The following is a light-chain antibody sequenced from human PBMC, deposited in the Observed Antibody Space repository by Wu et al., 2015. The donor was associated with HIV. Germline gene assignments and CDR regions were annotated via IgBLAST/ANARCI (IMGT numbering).Light chain of an antibody. J-gene: IGKJ5*01. CDR1: ENIRNNN. V-gene: IGKV3-20*01. CDR3: QQYGSA. CDR2: AAS. Sequence: IVLTQSPGTLSLSPGERATLSCRASENIRNNNLGWYQQRPGQAPRLLVYAASNRATGIADRFSGSGSGTDFTLTISRLEPEDFAVYYCQQYGSAFGQGTRLEIK.